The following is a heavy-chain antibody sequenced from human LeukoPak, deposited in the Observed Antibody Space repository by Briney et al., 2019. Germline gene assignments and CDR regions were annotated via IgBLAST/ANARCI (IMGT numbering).Heavy chain of an antibody. D-gene: IGHD3-3*01. V-gene: IGHV4-59*08. CDR1: GGSISSYY. Sequence: PSETLSLTCTVSGGSISSYYWSWIRQPPGKGLEWIGYIYYSGSTNYNPSLKSRVTISGDPSKNQFSLKLSSVTAADTAVYYCARHQRVNSAAYDFWSGYAGTYFDYWGQGTLVTVSS. J-gene: IGHJ4*02. CDR2: IYYSGST. CDR3: ARHQRVNSAAYDFWSGYAGTYFDY.